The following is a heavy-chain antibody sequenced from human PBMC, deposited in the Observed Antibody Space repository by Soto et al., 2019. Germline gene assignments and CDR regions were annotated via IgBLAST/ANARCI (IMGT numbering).Heavy chain of an antibody. Sequence: PGESLKISCKGSGYSFTSYWLGWVRQMPGKGLEWMGIIYPGDSDTRYSPSFQGQVTISADKSINTAYLQWSSLKASDTAMYYCARRLLMVYADDAFDIWGQGTMVTVSS. D-gene: IGHD2-8*01. CDR1: GYSFTSYW. CDR2: IYPGDSDT. CDR3: ARRLLMVYADDAFDI. J-gene: IGHJ3*02. V-gene: IGHV5-51*01.